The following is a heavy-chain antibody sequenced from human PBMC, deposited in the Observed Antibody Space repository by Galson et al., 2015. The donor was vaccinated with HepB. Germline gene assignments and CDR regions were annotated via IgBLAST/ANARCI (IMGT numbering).Heavy chain of an antibody. J-gene: IGHJ6*02. D-gene: IGHD6-6*01. CDR3: AAARPGYYYYGMDV. V-gene: IGHV1-69*13. CDR2: IIPIFGTA. CDR1: GGTFSSYA. Sequence: SVKVSCKASGGTFSSYAISWVRQAPGQGLEWMGGIIPIFGTANYAQRFQGRVTITADESTSTAYMELSSLRSEDTAVYYCAAARPGYYYYGMDVWGQGTTVTVSS.